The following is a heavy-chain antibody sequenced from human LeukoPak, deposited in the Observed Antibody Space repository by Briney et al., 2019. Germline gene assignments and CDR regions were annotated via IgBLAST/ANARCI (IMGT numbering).Heavy chain of an antibody. J-gene: IGHJ4*02. CDR3: ARVLSRGMSSGYYSPFDY. Sequence: GRPLRLSCAASGFTFSSYAMHWVRQAPGKGLEWVAVISYDGSNKYYADSVKGRFTISRDNSKNTLYLQMNSLRAEDTAVYYCARVLSRGMSSGYYSPFDYWGQGTLVTVSS. CDR1: GFTFSSYA. CDR2: ISYDGSNK. D-gene: IGHD3-22*01. V-gene: IGHV3-30-3*01.